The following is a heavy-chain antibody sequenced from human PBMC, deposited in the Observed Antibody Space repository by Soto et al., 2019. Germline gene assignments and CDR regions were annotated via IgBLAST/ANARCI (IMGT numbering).Heavy chain of an antibody. CDR3: ARAWFGELSPPYNWFAP. V-gene: IGHV4-31*03. CDR1: GGSISSGGYY. J-gene: IGHJ5*02. D-gene: IGHD3-10*01. CDR2: IYYSGST. Sequence: SETLSLTCTVSGGSISSGGYYWSWIRQHPGKGLEWIGYIYYSGSTYYNPSLKSRVTISVDTSKNQFSLKLSSVTAADTAVYYCARAWFGELSPPYNWFAPWGQGTLVTVSS.